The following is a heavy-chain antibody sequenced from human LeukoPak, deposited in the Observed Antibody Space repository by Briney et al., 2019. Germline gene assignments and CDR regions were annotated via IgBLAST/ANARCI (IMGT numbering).Heavy chain of an antibody. J-gene: IGHJ4*02. V-gene: IGHV1-3*01. Sequence: ASVKVSCKASGYTFTSYAVHWVRQAPGQRLEWMGWINAGNGNTKYLQKFQGRVTITRDTSASTAYMELSSLRSEDTAVYYCTLTDYGDYWGQGTLVTVS. CDR3: TLTDYGDY. CDR2: INAGNGNT. CDR1: GYTFTSYA.